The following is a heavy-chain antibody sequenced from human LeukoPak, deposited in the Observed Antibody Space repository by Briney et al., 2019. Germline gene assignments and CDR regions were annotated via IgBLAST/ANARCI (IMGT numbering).Heavy chain of an antibody. CDR2: IYHSGST. CDR1: GYSISSGYY. Sequence: SSETLSLTCAVSGYSISSGYYWGWIRQPPGKGLEWIGSIYHSGSTYYNPSLKSRVTISVDTSKNQFSLKLSSVTAADTAVYYCARRASGSYYFDYWGQGTLVTVSS. V-gene: IGHV4-38-2*01. CDR3: ARRASGSYYFDY. D-gene: IGHD1-26*01. J-gene: IGHJ4*02.